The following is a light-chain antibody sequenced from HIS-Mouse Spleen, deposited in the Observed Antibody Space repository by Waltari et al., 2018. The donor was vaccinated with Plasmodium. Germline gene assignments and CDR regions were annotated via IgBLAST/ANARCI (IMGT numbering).Light chain of an antibody. CDR1: QSVSSN. J-gene: IGKJ3*01. CDR2: GAS. V-gene: IGKV3-15*01. CDR3: QHYNNWSFT. Sequence: SQSVSSNLAWYQQKPGQAPRLLIYGASTRATGIPARFSGSGSGTEFTLTISSLQSEDFAVYYCQHYNNWSFTFGPGTKVDIK.